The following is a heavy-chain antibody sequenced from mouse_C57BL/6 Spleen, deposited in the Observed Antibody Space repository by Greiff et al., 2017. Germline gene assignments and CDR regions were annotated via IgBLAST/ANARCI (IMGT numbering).Heavy chain of an antibody. J-gene: IGHJ2*01. D-gene: IGHD3-3*01. CDR1: GFTFSDYG. CDR2: ISSGSSTI. Sequence: DVMLVESGGGLVKPGGSLKLSCAASGFTFSDYGMHWVRQAPEKGLEWVAYISSGSSTIYYADTVKGRFTISRDNAKNTLFLQMTSLRAEDTAMYYGARGGLGLYWGQGTTLTVSS. V-gene: IGHV5-17*01. CDR3: ARGGLGLY.